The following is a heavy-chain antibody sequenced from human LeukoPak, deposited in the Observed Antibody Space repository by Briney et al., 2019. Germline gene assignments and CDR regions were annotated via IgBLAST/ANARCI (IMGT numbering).Heavy chain of an antibody. Sequence: EASVKVSCKLSGDTLTELSMHWVRQSPGKGLEWMGGFVPEDGETIYAQKFQGRVTMTEDTSTDTACMELSSLRSDDTAVYFCATLPRGHLFDSWGQGTLVTVSS. CDR3: ATLPRGHLFDS. D-gene: IGHD3-10*01. J-gene: IGHJ4*02. CDR2: FVPEDGET. V-gene: IGHV1-24*01. CDR1: GDTLTELS.